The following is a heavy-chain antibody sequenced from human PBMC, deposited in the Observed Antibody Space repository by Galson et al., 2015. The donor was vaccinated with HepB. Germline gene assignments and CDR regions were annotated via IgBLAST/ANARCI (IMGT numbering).Heavy chain of an antibody. CDR2: ISGSGGST. CDR3: AKVQGDIVVVPAAIANTNLNYYYGMDV. J-gene: IGHJ6*02. Sequence: SLRLSCAASGFTFSSYAMSWVRQAPGKGLEWVSAISGSGGSTYYADSVKGRFTISRDNSKNTLYLQMNSLRAEDTAVYYCAKVQGDIVVVPAAIANTNLNYYYGMDVWGQGTTVTVSS. D-gene: IGHD2-2*01. V-gene: IGHV3-23*01. CDR1: GFTFSSYA.